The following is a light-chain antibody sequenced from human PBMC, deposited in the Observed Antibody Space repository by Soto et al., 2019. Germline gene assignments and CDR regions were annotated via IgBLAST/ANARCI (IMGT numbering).Light chain of an antibody. CDR1: QSISNY. CDR3: QQSYSTPYT. V-gene: IGKV1-39*01. CDR2: IAS. Sequence: DIHMTQSPSSLSASVGDRVTITCRASQSISNYLNWYQQKPGKAPNLLIYIASNLHSGVPSRFSGSGSGTDFTLTISSLQPEDFVTYYCQQSYSTPYTFGQGTKVDIK. J-gene: IGKJ2*01.